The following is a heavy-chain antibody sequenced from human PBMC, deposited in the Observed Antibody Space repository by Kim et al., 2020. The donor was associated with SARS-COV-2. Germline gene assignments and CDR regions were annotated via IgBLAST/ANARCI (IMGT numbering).Heavy chain of an antibody. CDR3: AGVPRSPTRSAGSSDFPPIPRNAKGV. CDR1: GYSFIDYY. Sequence: ASVKVSCKASGYSFIDYYIYWVRQAPGQGPEWMGWINPNNAGTTSAQKFQGRVTMTRHTSISTAYMELSRLTSDDTPVYYCAGVPRSPTRSAGSSDFPPIPRNAKGVRGQRTTVTVS. CDR2: INPNNAGT. J-gene: IGHJ6*02. V-gene: IGHV1-2*02. D-gene: IGHD1-26*01.